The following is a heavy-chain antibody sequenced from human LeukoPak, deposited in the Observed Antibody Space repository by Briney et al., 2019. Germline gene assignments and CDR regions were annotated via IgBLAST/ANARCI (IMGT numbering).Heavy chain of an antibody. J-gene: IGHJ4*02. Sequence: SETLSLTCAVYGGSFSGYYWSWIRQPPGKGLEWIGEINHSGSTNYNPSLKSRVTISVDTSKNQFSLKLSSVTAADTAVYYCARVGITMVRGVIITTPYFDYWGQGTLVTVSS. V-gene: IGHV4-34*01. D-gene: IGHD3-10*01. CDR1: GGSFSGYY. CDR2: INHSGST. CDR3: ARVGITMVRGVIITTPYFDY.